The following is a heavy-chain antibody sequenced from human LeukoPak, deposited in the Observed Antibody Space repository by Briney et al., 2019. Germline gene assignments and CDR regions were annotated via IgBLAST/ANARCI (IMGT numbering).Heavy chain of an antibody. J-gene: IGHJ4*02. D-gene: IGHD5-24*01. CDR3: ARRNTIMVAGLDY. CDR2: MNPNSGNT. Sequence: ASVKVSCKASGYTFTSYEINWVRQATGQGLEWMGWMNPNSGNTGYAQKFQGRVTMTRNTSISTAFMELSSLRSEDTAVYYCARRNTIMVAGLDYWGQGTLVTVS. CDR1: GYTFTSYE. V-gene: IGHV1-8*01.